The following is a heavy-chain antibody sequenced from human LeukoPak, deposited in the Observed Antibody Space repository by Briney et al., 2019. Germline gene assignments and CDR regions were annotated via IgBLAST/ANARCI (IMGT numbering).Heavy chain of an antibody. CDR1: GYTFTGYY. CDR3: ARGNCSSTSCYRPYYYYGMDV. CDR2: INPNSGGT. V-gene: IGHV1-2*02. D-gene: IGHD2-2*01. J-gene: IGHJ6*02. Sequence: ASVKVSFKASGYTFTGYYMHWVRQAPGQGLEGMGWINPNSGGTNYAQKFQGRVTMTRDTSISTAYMELSRLRSDDTAVYYCARGNCSSTSCYRPYYYYGMDVWGQGTTVTVSS.